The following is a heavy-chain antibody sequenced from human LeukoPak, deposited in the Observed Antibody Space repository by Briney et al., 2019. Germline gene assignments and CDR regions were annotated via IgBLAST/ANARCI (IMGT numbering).Heavy chain of an antibody. CDR1: GYTLTELS. V-gene: IGHV1-24*01. D-gene: IGHD6-13*01. CDR2: SDPEDGET. Sequence: ASVKVSCKVSGYTLTELSMHWVRQAPGKGLEWMGGSDPEDGETIYAQKFQGRVTMTEDTSTDTAYMELSSLRSEDTAVYYCATGGAEGEQQQTWGQGTMVTVSS. J-gene: IGHJ3*01. CDR3: ATGGAEGEQQQT.